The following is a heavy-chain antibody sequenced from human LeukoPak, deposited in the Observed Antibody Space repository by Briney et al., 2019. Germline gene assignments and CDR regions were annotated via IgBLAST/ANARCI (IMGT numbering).Heavy chain of an antibody. D-gene: IGHD2-2*01. CDR3: VRDQYCASSSCPGAFDL. CDR1: GFSINYDW. V-gene: IGHV3-15*01. Sequence: GGSLRLSCAASGFSINYDWMSWVRQAPGKGLEWVGRIKSKTDGGTTEYAAPVKGRFTISRDDSRNTLYLQMSSLKSEDTAVYNCVRDQYCASSSCPGAFDLWGQGTVVTVSS. J-gene: IGHJ3*01. CDR2: IKSKTDGGTT.